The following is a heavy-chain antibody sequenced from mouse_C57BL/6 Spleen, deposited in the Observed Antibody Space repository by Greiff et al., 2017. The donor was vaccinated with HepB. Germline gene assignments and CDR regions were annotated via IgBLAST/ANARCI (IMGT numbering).Heavy chain of an antibody. D-gene: IGHD1-1*01. Sequence: QVQLQQSGPGLVRPSQSLSITCTVSGFSLTSYGVHWVRQSPGKGLEWLGVIWSGGSTDYNAAFISRLSISKDNSKSQVFFKMNSLQADDTAIYYCARNYYYGSSYVGYAMDYWGQGTSVTVSS. V-gene: IGHV2-2*01. J-gene: IGHJ4*01. CDR1: GFSLTSYG. CDR2: IWSGGST. CDR3: ARNYYYGSSYVGYAMDY.